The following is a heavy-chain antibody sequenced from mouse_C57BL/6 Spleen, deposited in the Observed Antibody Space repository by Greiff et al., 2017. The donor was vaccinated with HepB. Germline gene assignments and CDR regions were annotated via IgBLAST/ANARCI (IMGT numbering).Heavy chain of an antibody. Sequence: EVQVVESGGDLVKPGGSLKLSCAASGFTFSSYGMSWVRQTPDKRLEWVATISSGGSYTYYPDSVKGRFTISRDNAKNTLYLQMSSLKSEDTAMYYCAGQGTEFAYWGQGTLVTVSA. CDR3: AGQGTEFAY. CDR2: ISSGGSYT. CDR1: GFTFSSYG. D-gene: IGHD3-3*01. V-gene: IGHV5-6*01. J-gene: IGHJ3*01.